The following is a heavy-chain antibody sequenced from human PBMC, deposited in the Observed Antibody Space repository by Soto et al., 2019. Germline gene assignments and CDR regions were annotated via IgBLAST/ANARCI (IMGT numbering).Heavy chain of an antibody. D-gene: IGHD1-26*01. Sequence: QVQLVESGGGVVQPGRSPRLSCAASGFTFSSYGMNWVRQAPGKGLEWVAVIWYDGGNKFYADSVKGRFTISRDQSNNTVHLQMNSLRGEDTAVYYCVRDAVVGATKGGNYWFDSWGQGTLVTVSS. J-gene: IGHJ5*01. CDR3: VRDAVVGATKGGNYWFDS. CDR1: GFTFSSYG. V-gene: IGHV3-33*01. CDR2: IWYDGGNK.